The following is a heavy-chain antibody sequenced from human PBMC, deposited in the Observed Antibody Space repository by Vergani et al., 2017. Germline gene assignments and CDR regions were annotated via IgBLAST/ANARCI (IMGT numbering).Heavy chain of an antibody. V-gene: IGHV1-24*01. J-gene: IGHJ3*02. CDR1: GYTLTELS. Sequence: VQLVQSGAEVKKPGATVKISCKVSGYTLTELSMHWVRQAPGKGLEWMGGFDPEDGETIYAQKFQGRVTMTEDTSTDTAYMELSSLRAEDTAVYYCATDQDKVAPDAFDIWGQGTMVTVSS. CDR2: FDPEDGET. CDR3: ATDQDKVAPDAFDI. D-gene: IGHD5-12*01.